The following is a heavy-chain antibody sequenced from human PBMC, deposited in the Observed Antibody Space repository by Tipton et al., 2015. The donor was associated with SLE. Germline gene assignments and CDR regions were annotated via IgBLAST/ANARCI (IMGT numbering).Heavy chain of an antibody. CDR2: IWYDGSNK. V-gene: IGHV3-33*08. D-gene: IGHD6-13*01. Sequence: SLRLSCAASGFTFSSYEMNWVRQAPGKGLEWVAVIWYDGSNKYYADSVKGRFTISRDNAKNSLYLQMNSLRAEDTAVYYCARELAAAGTGWFDPWGQGTLVTVSS. J-gene: IGHJ5*02. CDR1: GFTFSSYE. CDR3: ARELAAAGTGWFDP.